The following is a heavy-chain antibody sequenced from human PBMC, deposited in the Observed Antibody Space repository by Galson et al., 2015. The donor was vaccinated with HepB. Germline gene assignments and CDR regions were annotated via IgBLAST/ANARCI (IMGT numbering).Heavy chain of an antibody. CDR1: KFILLNYV. V-gene: IGHV3-23*01. D-gene: IGHD5-18*01. CDR2: ISGIGGSA. Sequence: SLRLSCAASKFILLNYVMSWVRQAPGTGLGWVSSISGIGGSAYYAGSVKGRFTISRDSSKNTLYLQMNSLRAEDTAVYYCAIDSRRYISADYWGQGTLVTVSS. CDR3: AIDSRRYISADY. J-gene: IGHJ4*02.